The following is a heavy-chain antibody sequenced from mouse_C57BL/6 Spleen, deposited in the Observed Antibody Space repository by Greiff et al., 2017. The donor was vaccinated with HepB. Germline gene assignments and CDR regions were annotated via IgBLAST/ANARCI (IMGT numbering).Heavy chain of an antibody. CDR2: IYPSDSET. Sequence: QVQLQQPGAELVRPGSSVKLSCKASGYTFTSYWMDWVKQRPGQGLEWIGNIYPSDSETHYNQKFKDKATLTVDKSSSTAYMQLSSLTSEDSAVYYCARYEDYSKVFAYWGQGALVTVSA. D-gene: IGHD2-5*01. CDR1: GYTFTSYW. J-gene: IGHJ3*01. V-gene: IGHV1-61*01. CDR3: ARYEDYSKVFAY.